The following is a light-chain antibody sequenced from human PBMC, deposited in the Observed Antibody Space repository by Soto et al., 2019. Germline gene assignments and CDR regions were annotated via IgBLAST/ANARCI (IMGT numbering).Light chain of an antibody. Sequence: QSVLTQPPSASGSPGQSVTISCTGTSSDVGGYNYVSWYQQHPGKAPKLMIHEVSKRPSGVPDRLSGSKSGNTASLTVSGLQAEDEADYYCSSYAGSNNFGVFGTGTKVTVL. J-gene: IGLJ1*01. CDR3: SSYAGSNNFGV. V-gene: IGLV2-8*01. CDR1: SSDVGGYNY. CDR2: EVS.